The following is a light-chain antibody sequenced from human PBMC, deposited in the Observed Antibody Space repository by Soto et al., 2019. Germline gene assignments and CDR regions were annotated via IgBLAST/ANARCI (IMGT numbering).Light chain of an antibody. J-gene: IGKJ4*01. CDR2: DAS. CDR3: QQYIKWPLT. CDR1: QSVSSN. V-gene: IGKV3-15*01. Sequence: EIVMTQSPGTLSVSPGERATLSCRASQSVSSNLAWYQQKPGQAPRLLISDASTRATGIPARFSGSGSGTEFTLTVSSLQSEDFAVYYCQQYIKWPLTFGGGTKVHIK.